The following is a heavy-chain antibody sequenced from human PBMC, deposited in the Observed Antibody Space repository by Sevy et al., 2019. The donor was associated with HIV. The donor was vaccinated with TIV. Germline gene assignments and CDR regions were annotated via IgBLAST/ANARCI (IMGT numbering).Heavy chain of an antibody. Sequence: GGSLRLSCAASEFTFSRYGMHWVRQAPGKGLEWVAVIWYDGDNKYYADSVTGRFTISRDNSKSTLYLQMNSLRVDDTAVYYCARDQSYDSSGPDYWGQGTLVTVSS. CDR1: EFTFSRYG. CDR3: ARDQSYDSSGPDY. J-gene: IGHJ4*02. V-gene: IGHV3-33*01. D-gene: IGHD3-22*01. CDR2: IWYDGDNK.